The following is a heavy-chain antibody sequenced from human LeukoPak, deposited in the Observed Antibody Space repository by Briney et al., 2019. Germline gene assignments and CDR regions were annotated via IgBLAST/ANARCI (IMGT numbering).Heavy chain of an antibody. CDR3: AKDRETYEYTFDY. D-gene: IGHD6-6*01. CDR1: GFSFRAYG. J-gene: IGHJ4*02. V-gene: IGHV3-33*06. Sequence: PGGSLRLSCAASGFSFRAYGIHWVRQAPGKGLEWVAVMWYDGSKDYYADSVRGRFTISRDTSKNTLYLQMNNLRAEDTAVYYCAKDRETYEYTFDYWGQGTLVTVSS. CDR2: MWYDGSKD.